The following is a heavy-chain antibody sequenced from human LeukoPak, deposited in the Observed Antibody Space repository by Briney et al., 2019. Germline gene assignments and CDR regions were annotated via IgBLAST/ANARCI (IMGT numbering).Heavy chain of an antibody. Sequence: GESLKISCKGSGYSFTSYWIGWVRQMPGKGLEWMGIIYPGDSDTRYSPSFQGQVTISADKSISTAYLQWSSLKASDTAMYYCARRVSYYYDSSGFLDYWGQGTLVTVSP. CDR1: GYSFTSYW. D-gene: IGHD3-22*01. J-gene: IGHJ4*02. CDR2: IYPGDSDT. CDR3: ARRVSYYYDSSGFLDY. V-gene: IGHV5-51*01.